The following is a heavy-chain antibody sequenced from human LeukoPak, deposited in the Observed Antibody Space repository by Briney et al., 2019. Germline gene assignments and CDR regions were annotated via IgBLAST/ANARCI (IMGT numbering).Heavy chain of an antibody. CDR3: ARLGNNLGATNFGWFDP. D-gene: IGHD1-26*01. CDR2: IYYTGST. CDR1: GGSTSSYY. J-gene: IGHJ5*02. Sequence: PSETLSLTCTVSGGSTSSYYWSWIRQPPGKGLEWIGYIYYTGSTNYNPSLKSRVTISVDTSKNQFSLKLSSVTAADTAVYYCARLGNNLGATNFGWFDPWGQGTLVTVSS. V-gene: IGHV4-59*08.